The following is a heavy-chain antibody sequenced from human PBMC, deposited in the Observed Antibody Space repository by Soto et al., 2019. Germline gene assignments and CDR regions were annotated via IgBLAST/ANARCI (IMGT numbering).Heavy chain of an antibody. CDR3: ARLNYYDFWSGYYFHYYYYMDV. CDR2: MNPNSGNT. CDR1: GYTFTSYD. J-gene: IGHJ6*03. D-gene: IGHD3-3*01. Sequence: ASVKVSCKASGYTFTSYDINWVRQATGQGLEWMGWMNPNSGNTGYAQKFQGRVTMTRNTSISTAYMELSSLRSEDTAVYYCARLNYYDFWSGYYFHYYYYMDVWGKGTTVTVSS. V-gene: IGHV1-8*01.